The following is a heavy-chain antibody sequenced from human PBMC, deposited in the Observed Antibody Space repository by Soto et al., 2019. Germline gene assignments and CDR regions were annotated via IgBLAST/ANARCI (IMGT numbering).Heavy chain of an antibody. CDR3: ARVSTHSSGWYNWFDS. Sequence: QVLLVQSGAEVKKPGSSVKVSCKASGGTFSSYIITWVRQAPGQGLVWMGGIIPMFGTANYARKFQGRVTFTADESTTTAYMDLSSLRSEDTAVYFCARVSTHSSGWYNWFDSWGQGTLVTVSS. D-gene: IGHD6-19*01. V-gene: IGHV1-69*01. J-gene: IGHJ5*01. CDR1: GGTFSSYI. CDR2: IIPMFGTA.